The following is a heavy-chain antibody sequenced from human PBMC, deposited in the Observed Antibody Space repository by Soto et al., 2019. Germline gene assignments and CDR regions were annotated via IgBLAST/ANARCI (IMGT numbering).Heavy chain of an antibody. CDR1: GGRITGYY. V-gene: IGHV4-59*01. CDR2: IYYAGNT. D-gene: IGHD2-15*01. J-gene: IGHJ6*02. Sequence: ETLSLTGTVAGGRITGYYWTWIRQPPGRGLEWIGYIYYAGNTLYTPSLKSRVTISVDTSKNQFSLKLSSVTAADTAVYYCERHDAVPKLQNGMGGWGQGTTVTVSS. CDR3: ERHDAVPKLQNGMGG.